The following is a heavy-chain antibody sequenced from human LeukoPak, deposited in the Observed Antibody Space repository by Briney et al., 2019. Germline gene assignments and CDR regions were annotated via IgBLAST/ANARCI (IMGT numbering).Heavy chain of an antibody. CDR2: ISSSGSTI. J-gene: IGHJ6*04. Sequence: GGSLRLSCAASGFTFSSYEMNWVRQAPGKGLEWVSYISSSGSTIYYADPVKGRFTISRDNAKNSLYLQMNSLRAEDTAVYYCTELGITMIGGVWGKGTTVTISS. V-gene: IGHV3-48*03. CDR3: TELGITMIGGV. CDR1: GFTFSSYE. D-gene: IGHD3-10*02.